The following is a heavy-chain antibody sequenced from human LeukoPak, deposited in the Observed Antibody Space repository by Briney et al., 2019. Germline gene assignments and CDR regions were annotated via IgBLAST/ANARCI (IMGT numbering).Heavy chain of an antibody. D-gene: IGHD5-24*01. Sequence: GGSLRLSCAASGFTFSSYGMHWVRQAPGKGLEWVAFIRYDGSNKYYADSVKGRFTISRDNSKNTLYLQMNSLRAEDTAVYYCVRRYMATSAEDFDYWGQGTLVTVSS. CDR3: VRRYMATSAEDFDY. CDR2: IRYDGSNK. J-gene: IGHJ4*02. CDR1: GFTFSSYG. V-gene: IGHV3-30*02.